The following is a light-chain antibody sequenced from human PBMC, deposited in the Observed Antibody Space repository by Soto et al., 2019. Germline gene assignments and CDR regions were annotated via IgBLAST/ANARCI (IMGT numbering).Light chain of an antibody. J-gene: IGKJ1*01. CDR3: QQYSSHRT. CDR2: DAS. Sequence: DIQLTQSPSLLSASVGDRVTITCRASQGISTYLAWYQQKPGKSPKVLIYDASTLESGVPSRFSGSGSGTEFTLTISGLQADDFATYYCQQYSSHRTFGQGTKVEVK. CDR1: QGISTY. V-gene: IGKV1-9*01.